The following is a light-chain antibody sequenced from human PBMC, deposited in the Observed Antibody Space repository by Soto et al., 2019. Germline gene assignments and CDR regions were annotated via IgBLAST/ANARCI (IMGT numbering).Light chain of an antibody. Sequence: EIVLTQSPGTLSLSPGERATLSCRASQSVSSNYLAWYQQKPGQTPRRLIYRASTRATGIPDRFRASGSGTDFTLTISRLEPEDFAVYYCQQYGSSPWTFGHGTKVEIK. V-gene: IGKV3-20*01. CDR3: QQYGSSPWT. CDR1: QSVSSNY. CDR2: RAS. J-gene: IGKJ1*01.